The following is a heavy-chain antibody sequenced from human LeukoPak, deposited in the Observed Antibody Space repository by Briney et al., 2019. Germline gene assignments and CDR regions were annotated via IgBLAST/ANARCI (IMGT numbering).Heavy chain of an antibody. D-gene: IGHD5-12*01. CDR1: GGSITSSSYN. CDR2: MYYSGST. V-gene: IGHV4-39*01. Sequence: SETLSLTCSVSGGSITSSSYNWGWGRQPRGKGREWSVSMYYSGSTCYNPSRKSRVTISVYTTKNEFSRKLSSVTAADTAVYYCSRYRVGTIRGLDYWGQGTLVTVSS. J-gene: IGHJ4*02. CDR3: SRYRVGTIRGLDY.